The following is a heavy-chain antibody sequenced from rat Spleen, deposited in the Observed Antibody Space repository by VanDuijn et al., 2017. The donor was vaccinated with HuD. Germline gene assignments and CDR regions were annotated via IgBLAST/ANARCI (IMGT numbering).Heavy chain of an antibody. D-gene: IGHD1-1*01. V-gene: IGHV5-22*01. Sequence: EVQLVESDGGLVQPGRSLKLSCAASGFNFSDYYMAWVRQAPTKGLEWVATINYEGSSTYYGDSVKGRFTISRDNAKSTLYLQMNSLRSEDTATYYCVRGGYYRYWGQGVMVTVSS. J-gene: IGHJ2*01. CDR3: VRGGYYRY. CDR1: GFNFSDYY. CDR2: INYEGSST.